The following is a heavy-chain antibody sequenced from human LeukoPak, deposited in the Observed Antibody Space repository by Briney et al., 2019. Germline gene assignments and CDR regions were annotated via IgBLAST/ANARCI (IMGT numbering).Heavy chain of an antibody. CDR2: IYTSGST. Sequence: PSETLSLTCTVSGGSISSYYWSWIRQPAGKVREGIGRIYTSGSTNYKPSLKSRVTMSVDTSKNKFPLKLSSATAADTAVYYCATGVPLAYWGQGTLVTVSS. J-gene: IGHJ4*02. CDR3: ATGVPLAY. D-gene: IGHD5/OR15-5a*01. V-gene: IGHV4-4*07. CDR1: GGSISSYY.